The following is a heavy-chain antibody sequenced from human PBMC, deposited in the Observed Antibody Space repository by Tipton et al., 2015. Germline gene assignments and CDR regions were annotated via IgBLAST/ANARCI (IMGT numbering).Heavy chain of an antibody. J-gene: IGHJ4*02. CDR2: ISHSGNT. CDR3: ARGLLLWFGMSDY. V-gene: IGHV4-38-2*01. CDR1: AYSISTDYY. Sequence: GLVKPSETLSLTCAVSAYSISTDYYWVWIRQPPGKGLEWIGPISHSGNTFYNPSLKSRVTISADTSKNQFSLRLSSVTAADTAVYYCARGLLLWFGMSDYWGRGTLVTVSS. D-gene: IGHD3-10*01.